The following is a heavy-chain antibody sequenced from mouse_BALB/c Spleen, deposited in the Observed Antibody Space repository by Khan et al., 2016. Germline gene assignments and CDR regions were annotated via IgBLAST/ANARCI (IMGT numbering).Heavy chain of an antibody. J-gene: IGHJ3*01. V-gene: IGHV14-3*02. D-gene: IGHD1-2*01. Sequence: VQLQQPGAELVKPGASVKLSCTASGFNIKDTYMHWVKQRPEQGLEWIGRIDPANGNTKYDPKFQGKATITADTSSNTAYLQLSSLTSEDTAVYYCACSREDYGVGSAYWGQGTLVTVSA. CDR3: ACSREDYGVGSAY. CDR1: GFNIKDTY. CDR2: IDPANGNT.